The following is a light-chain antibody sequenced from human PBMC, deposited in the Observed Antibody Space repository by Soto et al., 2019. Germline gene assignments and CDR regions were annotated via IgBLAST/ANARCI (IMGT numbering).Light chain of an antibody. CDR2: KDD. CDR3: AAWDDSPSGWV. Sequence: QSVLTQPTSASGPPGQTVTISCSGSDSNIGTKYFYWYQQLPGMAPKLLIYKDDERPSGVPDRFSGSKSGSSASLAISGLQSEDEADYYCAAWDDSPSGWVFGGGTKLTVL. J-gene: IGLJ3*02. V-gene: IGLV1-47*01. CDR1: DSNIGTKY.